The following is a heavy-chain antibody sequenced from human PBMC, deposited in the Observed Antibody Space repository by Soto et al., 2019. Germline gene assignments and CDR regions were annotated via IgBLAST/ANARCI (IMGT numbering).Heavy chain of an antibody. D-gene: IGHD2-15*01. V-gene: IGHV3-23*01. Sequence: GGSLRLSCAASGFTFSSYAMSWVRQAPGKGLEWVSAISGSGGSTYYPDSVKGRFTISRDNSKNTLYLQMNSLRAEDRAVNYCAKAGVVVAATPAFDIWGQGTMVTVSS. CDR3: AKAGVVVAATPAFDI. J-gene: IGHJ3*02. CDR2: ISGSGGST. CDR1: GFTFSSYA.